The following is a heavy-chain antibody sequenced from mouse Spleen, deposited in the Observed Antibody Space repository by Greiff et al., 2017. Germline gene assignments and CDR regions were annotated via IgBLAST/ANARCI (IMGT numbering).Heavy chain of an antibody. J-gene: IGHJ2*01. CDR2: IHPNSGST. CDR3: ARGVYYYGSSFDY. D-gene: IGHD1-1*01. Sequence: VQLQQPGAELVKPGASVKLSCKASGYTFTSYWMHWVKQRPGQGLEWIGMIHPNSGSTNYNEKFKSKATLTVDKSSSTAYMQLSSLTSEDSAVYYCARGVYYYGSSFDYWGQGTTLTVSS. V-gene: IGHV1-64*01. CDR1: GYTFTSYW.